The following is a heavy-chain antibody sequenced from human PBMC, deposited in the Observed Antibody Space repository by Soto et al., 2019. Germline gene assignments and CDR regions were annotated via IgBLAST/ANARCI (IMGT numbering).Heavy chain of an antibody. J-gene: IGHJ4*02. V-gene: IGHV3-30-3*01. CDR2: ISYDGSNK. CDR1: GFTFSSYA. Sequence: GGSLRLSCAASGFTFSSYAMHWVRQAPGKGLEWVAVISYDGSNKYYADSVKGRFTISRDNSKNTLYLQMNSLRAEDTAVYYCARDRLAALDYWGQGTLVTVSS. D-gene: IGHD6-6*01. CDR3: ARDRLAALDY.